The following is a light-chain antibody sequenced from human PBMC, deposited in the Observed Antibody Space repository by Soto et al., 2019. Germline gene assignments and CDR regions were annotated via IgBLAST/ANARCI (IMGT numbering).Light chain of an antibody. CDR1: QSVSSY. Sequence: EIVLTQSAATLSVSPGERATLSCRASQSVSSYLAWYQQKPGQAPRLLIYDASNRATGIPARFSGSGSGTDFTLTISSLEPEDFAVYYCQQRSNWPSFGGGTKVDIK. V-gene: IGKV3-11*01. CDR3: QQRSNWPS. CDR2: DAS. J-gene: IGKJ4*01.